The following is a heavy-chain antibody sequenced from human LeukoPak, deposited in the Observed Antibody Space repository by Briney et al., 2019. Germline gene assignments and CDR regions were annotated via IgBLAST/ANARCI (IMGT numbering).Heavy chain of an antibody. V-gene: IGHV3-30-3*01. CDR3: AREISRGYSYDAFDI. D-gene: IGHD3-22*01. CDR1: GFTFSSYA. CDR2: ISYDGSNK. J-gene: IGHJ3*02. Sequence: PGRSLRLSCAASGFTFSSYAMHWVRQAPGKGLEWVAVISYDGSNKYYADSVKGRFTISRDNSKNTLYLQMNSLRAEDTAVYYCAREISRGYSYDAFDIWGQGTMVTVSS.